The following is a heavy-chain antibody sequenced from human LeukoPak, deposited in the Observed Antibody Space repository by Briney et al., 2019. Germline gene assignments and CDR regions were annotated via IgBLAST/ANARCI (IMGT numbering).Heavy chain of an antibody. CDR3: ARDRHLNILWFGETQAPPDY. V-gene: IGHV1-46*01. CDR2: INPSGGST. CDR1: GYTFTSYY. J-gene: IGHJ4*02. Sequence: ASVKVSCKASGYTFTSYYMHWVRQAPGQGLEWMGLINPSGGSTRYTQKFQGRVTMTRDMSTSTVYMELSSLRSEDTAVYYCARDRHLNILWFGETQAPPDYWGQGTLVTVSS. D-gene: IGHD3-10*01.